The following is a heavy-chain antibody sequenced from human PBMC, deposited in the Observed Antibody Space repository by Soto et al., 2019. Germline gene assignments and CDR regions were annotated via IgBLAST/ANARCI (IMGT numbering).Heavy chain of an antibody. V-gene: IGHV3-9*02. D-gene: IGHD2-2*01. CDR2: LSWDRSTV. J-gene: IGHJ4*02. CDR1: GSSSDPFT. CDR3: VKDKGAGVVPSYGVDY. Sequence: GGSLRLSCVASGSSSDPFTMHWVRELPGKGLEWVAGLSWDRSTVAYADSVQGRFTISRDHAKNSVDLLMDSLRPDDTALYFCVKDKGAGVVPSYGVDYWGQGTLVTVSS.